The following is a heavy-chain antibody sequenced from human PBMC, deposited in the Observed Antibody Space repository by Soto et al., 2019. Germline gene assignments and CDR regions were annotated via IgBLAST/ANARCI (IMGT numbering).Heavy chain of an antibody. Sequence: PSETLSLTCTVSGGSISSGDYYWSWIRQPPGKGLEWIGYIYYSGSTYCNPSLKSRLTISVDTSKNQFSLNLSSVTAADTAVYYCASSDYYYYYGMDVWGQGTTVTVSS. CDR2: IYYSGST. CDR3: ASSDYYYYYGMDV. V-gene: IGHV4-30-4*01. J-gene: IGHJ6*02. CDR1: GGSISSGDYY.